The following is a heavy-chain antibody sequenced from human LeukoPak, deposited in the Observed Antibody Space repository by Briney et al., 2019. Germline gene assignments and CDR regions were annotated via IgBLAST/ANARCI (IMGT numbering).Heavy chain of an antibody. J-gene: IGHJ5*02. Sequence: GGSLRLSCAASGFTFSSYGMHWVRQAPGKGLEWVAFIRYDGSNKYYVDSVKGRFTISRDNSKNTLYLQMNSLRAEDTAVYYCAKFRGVPNWFDPWGQGTLVTVSS. CDR3: AKFRGVPNWFDP. V-gene: IGHV3-30*02. CDR1: GFTFSSYG. CDR2: IRYDGSNK. D-gene: IGHD3-10*01.